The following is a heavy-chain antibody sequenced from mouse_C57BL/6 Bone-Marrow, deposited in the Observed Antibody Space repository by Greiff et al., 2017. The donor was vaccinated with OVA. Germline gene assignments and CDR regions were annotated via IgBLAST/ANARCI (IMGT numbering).Heavy chain of an antibody. J-gene: IGHJ1*03. CDR2: IWWDDDK. CDR1: GFSLSTSGMG. Sequence: QVTLNVSGPGILQPSQTLSLSCSFSGFSLSTSGMGLVWIRQPSGMGLEWLVHIWWDDDKYYNPALKSRPTISKDTSKNQVFLKIANVDTADTATYYCARIALRWLNWYFDVWGTGTTVTVSA. D-gene: IGHD2-3*01. V-gene: IGHV8-8*01. CDR3: ARIALRWLNWYFDV.